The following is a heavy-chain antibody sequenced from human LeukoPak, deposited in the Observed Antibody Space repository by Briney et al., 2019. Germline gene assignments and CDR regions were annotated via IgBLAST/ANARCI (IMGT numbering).Heavy chain of an antibody. V-gene: IGHV3-23*01. CDR2: MALSGGPT. D-gene: IGHD1-26*01. J-gene: IGHJ2*01. Sequence: GGSLRLSCAASGFTFSAYAMAWVRRPPGRGLEWVSTMALSGGPTHYADSVKGRFTISRDSSKNTLSLHMNTLRAEDTAIYYCAKDRTVGASYWYFDLWGRSTLVTVSS. CDR1: GFTFSAYA. CDR3: AKDRTVGASYWYFDL.